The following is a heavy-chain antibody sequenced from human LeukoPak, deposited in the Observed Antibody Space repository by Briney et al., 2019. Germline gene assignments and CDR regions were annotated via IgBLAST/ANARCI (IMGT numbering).Heavy chain of an antibody. J-gene: IGHJ6*03. V-gene: IGHV1-69*05. CDR2: IIPIFGTA. D-gene: IGHD3-3*01. CDR3: ARSPPSGYPIYYYYYMDV. Sequence: SVKVSCKASGGTFSSYAISWVRHAPGQGLEWMGRIIPIFGTANYAQKFQGRVTITTDESTSTAYMELSSLRSEDTAVYYCARSPPSGYPIYYYYYMDVWGKGTTVTVSS. CDR1: GGTFSSYA.